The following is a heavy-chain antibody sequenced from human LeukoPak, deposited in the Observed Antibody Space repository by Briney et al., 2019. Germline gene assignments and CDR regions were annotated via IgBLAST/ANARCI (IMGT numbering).Heavy chain of an antibody. CDR2: INQDGSEI. V-gene: IGHV3-7*01. D-gene: IGHD3-16*01. CDR1: GFTFSRFR. J-gene: IGHJ4*02. Sequence: GGSLRLSCAASGFTFSRFRMSWVRQPPGKGLEWVANINQDGSEIYYVDSVKGRFTVSTDNAKNSLYLQMGSLRAEDTAVYYCASSWGSAIDFWGQGTLVTVSS. CDR3: ASSWGSAIDF.